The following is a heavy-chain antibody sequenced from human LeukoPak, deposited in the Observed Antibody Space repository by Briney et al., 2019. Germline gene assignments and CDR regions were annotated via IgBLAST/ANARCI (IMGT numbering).Heavy chain of an antibody. V-gene: IGHV3-23*01. CDR2: ISGSGVTT. J-gene: IGHJ4*02. Sequence: GGSLRLSCAASGFTFSSYAMSWVRQAPGKGLEWVSSISGSGVTTYYAGSVKGRFTISRDNSKNTLFLQMNSLRADDTAIYYCAKRDFWGQGTLVTVSS. CDR3: AKRDF. CDR1: GFTFSSYA.